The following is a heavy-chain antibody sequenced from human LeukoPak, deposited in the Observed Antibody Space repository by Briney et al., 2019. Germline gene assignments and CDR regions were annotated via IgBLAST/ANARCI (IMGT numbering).Heavy chain of an antibody. CDR1: GGSVSSGTYY. D-gene: IGHD1-20*01. J-gene: IGHJ3*02. Sequence: TSQTLSLTCTVSGGSVSSGTYYWNWIRQPAEKGLEWIGRMYTSGRTNYNPSLKSRVTISVDTSKNQFSLKLTSVTAADTAVYYCASQTITDDAFDIWGQGTMVTVSS. CDR2: MYTSGRT. CDR3: ASQTITDDAFDI. V-gene: IGHV4-61*02.